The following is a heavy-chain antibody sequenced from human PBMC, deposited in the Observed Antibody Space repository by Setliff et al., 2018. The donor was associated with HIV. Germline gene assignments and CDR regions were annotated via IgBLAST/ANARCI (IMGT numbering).Heavy chain of an antibody. D-gene: IGHD2-21*02. CDR3: ARGLIAYCGGDCYSPYNWFDP. J-gene: IGHJ5*02. V-gene: IGHV1-2*02. CDR1: GYTFPDYC. Sequence: SVTVSCKTSGYTFPDYCIHWFRPAPGQRRAWLGWVDPDTGGSIYAQKFPDRVTLTRDTSSTTAYMELSSLRSEDTAVYYCARGLIAYCGGDCYSPYNWFDPWGQGTLVTVSS. CDR2: VDPDTGGS.